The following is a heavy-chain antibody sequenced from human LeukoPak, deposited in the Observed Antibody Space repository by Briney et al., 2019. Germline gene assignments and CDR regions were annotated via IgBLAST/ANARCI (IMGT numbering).Heavy chain of an antibody. CDR2: ISGNGGST. J-gene: IGHJ4*02. V-gene: IGHV3-23*01. Sequence: GGSLRLSCAASGFTFSSYAMNWVRQAPGKGLEWVASISGNGGSTYYADSVKGRFTISRDNAKNSLYLQMNSLRAEDTALYYCAKASLPGIAVAGKAFDYWGQGTLVTVSS. D-gene: IGHD6-19*01. CDR3: AKASLPGIAVAGKAFDY. CDR1: GFTFSSYA.